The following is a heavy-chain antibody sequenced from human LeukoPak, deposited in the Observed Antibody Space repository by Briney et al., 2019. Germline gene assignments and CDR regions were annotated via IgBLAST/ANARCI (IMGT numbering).Heavy chain of an antibody. J-gene: IGHJ3*02. Sequence: GGSLRLSCAASEFTFSSYAMSWVRQAPGKGLEWVSAISGSGGSTYYADSVKGRFTISRDNSKNTLYLQMNSLRAEDTAVYYCARTRTAYYYDSSGSDWAFDIWGQGTMVTVSS. CDR2: ISGSGGST. CDR1: EFTFSSYA. D-gene: IGHD3-22*01. CDR3: ARTRTAYYYDSSGSDWAFDI. V-gene: IGHV3-23*01.